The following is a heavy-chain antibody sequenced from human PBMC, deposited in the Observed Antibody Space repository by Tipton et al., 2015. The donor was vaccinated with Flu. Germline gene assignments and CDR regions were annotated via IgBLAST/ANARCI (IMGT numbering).Heavy chain of an antibody. J-gene: IGHJ4*02. Sequence: SLRLSCVASGFIFSDYEMNWIRQAPGKGLEWVSHISISGTTTYYADSVKGRFTISRDNAKKSVYLQMNSLGVDDTAVYYCARSMVPGGQGTLVTVSS. D-gene: IGHD3-10*01. V-gene: IGHV3-48*03. CDR3: ARSMVP. CDR1: GFIFSDYE. CDR2: ISISGTTT.